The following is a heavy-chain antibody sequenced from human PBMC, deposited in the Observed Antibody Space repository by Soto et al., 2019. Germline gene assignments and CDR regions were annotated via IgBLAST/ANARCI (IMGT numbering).Heavy chain of an antibody. J-gene: IGHJ6*02. CDR2: IYSGGST. CDR1: GFTVSSSY. V-gene: IGHV3-53*01. CDR3: ARDHRAYDSSGYYYYYGMDV. Sequence: GGSLRLSCAASGFTVSSSYMSWVRQAPGKGLEWVSVIYSGGSTYYADSVKGRFTISRDNSKNTLYLQMNSLRAEDTAVYYCARDHRAYDSSGYYYYYGMDVWGQGTTVTVSS. D-gene: IGHD3-22*01.